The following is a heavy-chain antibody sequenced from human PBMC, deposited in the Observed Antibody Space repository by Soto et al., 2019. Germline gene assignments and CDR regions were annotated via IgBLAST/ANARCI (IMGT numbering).Heavy chain of an antibody. V-gene: IGHV4-4*02. CDR3: VRDAAVPGESDRFDS. CDR1: GDSVTSNVW. J-gene: IGHJ4*02. CDR2: AYHNGLT. Sequence: SETLSLTCAVSGDSVTSNVWWSWVRQSPGKGLEWIGEAYHNGLTDYNPSLKSRVTMSVDTSKNEFSLKLTSLTAADTAIYYCVRDAAVPGESDRFDSWGQGILVTVSS. D-gene: IGHD6-19*01.